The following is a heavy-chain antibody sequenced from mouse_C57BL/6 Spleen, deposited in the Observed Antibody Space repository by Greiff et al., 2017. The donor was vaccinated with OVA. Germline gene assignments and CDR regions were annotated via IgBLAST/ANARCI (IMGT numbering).Heavy chain of an antibody. D-gene: IGHD2-5*01. Sequence: QVQLQQSGAELVMPGASVKLSCKASGYTFTSYWMHWVKQRPGQGLEWIGEIDPSDSYTNYNQKFKGKSTLTVDKSSSTAYMQLSSLTSEDSAVYYCARVSNYLYYFDYWGQGTTLTVSS. CDR3: ARVSNYLYYFDY. CDR1: GYTFTSYW. J-gene: IGHJ2*01. CDR2: IDPSDSYT. V-gene: IGHV1-69*01.